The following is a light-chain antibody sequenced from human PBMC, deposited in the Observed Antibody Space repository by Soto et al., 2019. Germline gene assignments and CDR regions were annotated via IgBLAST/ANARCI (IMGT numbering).Light chain of an antibody. J-gene: IGKJ1*01. CDR2: GAS. V-gene: IGKV3-15*01. CDR3: QQYNKWPPWT. Sequence: EIVMTQSPATLSVSPGERATLSCRASQSISINLAWYQQKPGQAPRLLIYGASTRATGIPARFSGSGSETEFTLTINSLQSEDFAVYYCQQYNKWPPWTFGQGTKVEIK. CDR1: QSISIN.